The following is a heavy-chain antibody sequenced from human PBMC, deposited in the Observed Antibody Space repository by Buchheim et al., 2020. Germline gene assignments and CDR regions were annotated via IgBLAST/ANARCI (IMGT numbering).Heavy chain of an antibody. Sequence: EMQLLESGGGLVQPGGSLRLSCAASGFTFSSYVMSWVRQAPGKGLEWVSSISNSGGHTYYVDSVKGRFTLSRVNSENTLYLQMSSLRAEDTAVYYCAKQDTALTREGYFDFWGQGTL. V-gene: IGHV3-23*01. CDR3: AKQDTALTREGYFDF. D-gene: IGHD5-18*01. J-gene: IGHJ4*02. CDR1: GFTFSSYV. CDR2: ISNSGGHT.